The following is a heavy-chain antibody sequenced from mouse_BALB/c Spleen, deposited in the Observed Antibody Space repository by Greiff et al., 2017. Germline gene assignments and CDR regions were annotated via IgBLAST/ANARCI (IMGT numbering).Heavy chain of an antibody. V-gene: IGHV1-69*02. CDR2: IDPSDSET. D-gene: IGHD1-1*01. CDR1: GYTFTSYW. J-gene: IGHJ3*01. Sequence: QVQLQQPGAELVKPGAPVKLSCKASGYTFTSYWMNWVKQRPGRGLEWIGRIDPSDSETHYNQKFKDKATLTVDKSSSTAYIQLSSLTSEDSAVYYCARSPYGSSYAWFAYWGQGTLVTVSA. CDR3: ARSPYGSSYAWFAY.